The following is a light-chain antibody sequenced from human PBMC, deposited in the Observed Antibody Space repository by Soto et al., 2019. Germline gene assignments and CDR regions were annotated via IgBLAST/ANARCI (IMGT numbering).Light chain of an antibody. CDR2: DAS. V-gene: IGKV3-11*01. Sequence: EIVLTQSPATLSLSPGERATLSCRASQSVRSYLAWYRQKPGQAPRLLIYDASNRATGIPARFSGSGSGTDFTLTISSLXPEDFAVYYCQQRSNWPLLTFGGGTKVDIK. CDR3: QQRSNWPLLT. CDR1: QSVRSY. J-gene: IGKJ4*01.